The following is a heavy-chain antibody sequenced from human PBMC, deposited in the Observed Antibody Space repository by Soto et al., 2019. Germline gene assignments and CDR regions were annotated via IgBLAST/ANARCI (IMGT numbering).Heavy chain of an antibody. CDR2: IYYSGST. CDR3: ARGDDSSGYILDAFDI. CDR1: GGSISSYY. V-gene: IGHV4-59*01. D-gene: IGHD3-22*01. J-gene: IGHJ3*02. Sequence: QVQLQESGPGLVKPSETLSLTCTVSGGSISSYYWSWIRQPPGKGLEWIGYIYYSGSTNYNPSLKSRVTISVDTSKNQFSLKLSSVTAADTAVYYCARGDDSSGYILDAFDIWGQGTMVTVSS.